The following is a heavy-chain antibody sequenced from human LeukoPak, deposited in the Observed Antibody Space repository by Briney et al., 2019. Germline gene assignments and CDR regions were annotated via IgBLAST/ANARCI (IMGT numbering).Heavy chain of an antibody. CDR3: ARVVYSSDGNWFDP. V-gene: IGHV1-18*01. D-gene: IGHD6-19*01. CDR2: ISAYNGNT. Sequence: ASVKVSCKASGYTFTSYGISWVRQAPGQGLEWMGWISAYNGNTNYAQKLQGRVTMTTDTSTSTAYMELRSLRSDDTAVYHCARVVYSSDGNWFDPWGQGTLVTVSS. CDR1: GYTFTSYG. J-gene: IGHJ5*02.